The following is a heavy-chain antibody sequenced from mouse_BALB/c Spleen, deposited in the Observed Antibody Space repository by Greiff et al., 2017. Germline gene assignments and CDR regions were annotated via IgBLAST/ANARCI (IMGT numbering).Heavy chain of an antibody. V-gene: IGHV5-17*02. CDR2: ISSGSSTI. D-gene: IGHD6-1*01. J-gene: IGHJ4*01. Sequence: EVQLVESGGGLVQPGGSRKLSCAASGFTFSSFGMHWVRQAPEKGLEWVAYISSGSSTIYYADTVKGRFTISRDNPKNTLFLQMTSLRSEDTAMYYCAREQPYYYAMDYWGQGTSVTVSS. CDR3: AREQPYYYAMDY. CDR1: GFTFSSFG.